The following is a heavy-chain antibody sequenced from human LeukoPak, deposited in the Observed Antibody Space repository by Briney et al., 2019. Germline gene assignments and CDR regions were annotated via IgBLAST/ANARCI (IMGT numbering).Heavy chain of an antibody. D-gene: IGHD3-22*01. CDR2: IIPIFGTA. V-gene: IGHV1-69*13. J-gene: IGHJ4*02. Sequence: SVKVSCKASGGTFSSHAISWVRQAPGQGLEWMGGIIPIFGTANYAQKFQGRVTITADESTSTAYMELSSLRSEDTAVYYCARENIVAGPTYYYDSSGYWDYWGQGTLVTVSS. CDR1: GGTFSSHA. CDR3: ARENIVAGPTYYYDSSGYWDY.